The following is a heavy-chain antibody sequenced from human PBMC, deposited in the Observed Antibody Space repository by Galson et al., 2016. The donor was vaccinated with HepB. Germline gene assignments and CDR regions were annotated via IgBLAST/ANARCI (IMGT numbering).Heavy chain of an antibody. V-gene: IGHV3-23*01. J-gene: IGHJ4*02. CDR2: IRGSGGST. CDR1: GFTFSSYA. CDR3: AKIGQRTPHPDY. Sequence: SLRLSCAASGFTFSSYAMTWVRQAPGKGLEWVSAIRGSGGSTFYADSVKGRFTISRDNSMNTLYLQMNSLRAEDTAVYYCAKIGQRTPHPDYWGQGTLVTVSS.